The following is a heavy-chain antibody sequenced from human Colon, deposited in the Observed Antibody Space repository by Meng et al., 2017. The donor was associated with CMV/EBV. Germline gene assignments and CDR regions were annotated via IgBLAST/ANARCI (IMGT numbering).Heavy chain of an antibody. D-gene: IGHD2-15*01. Sequence: GESLKISCAASGFTFSNSYMTWIRQAPGKGLEWVAHISSTGNSISYADSVKGRFTISRDNAKDSLYLQMNSLRAEDTAVYYCASEGGCSRSACYSRWGQGTLVTVSS. V-gene: IGHV3-11*01. J-gene: IGHJ4*02. CDR2: ISSTGNSI. CDR1: GFTFSNSY. CDR3: ASEGGCSRSACYSR.